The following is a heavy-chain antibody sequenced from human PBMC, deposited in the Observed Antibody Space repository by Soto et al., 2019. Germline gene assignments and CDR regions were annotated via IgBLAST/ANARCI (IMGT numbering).Heavy chain of an antibody. D-gene: IGHD5-12*01. J-gene: IGHJ4*02. CDR2: IYSAGST. V-gene: IGHV3-53*05. CDR3: ARVGGDGYNSLDY. Sequence: LRLSCAASGFTVGNNYMGWVRQGPGKGLEWVSIIYSAGSTYFADSVKGRFTISRDSSKNTLYLEMNSLRSEDTAVYYCARVGGDGYNSLDYWGQGTLVTVS. CDR1: GFTVGNNY.